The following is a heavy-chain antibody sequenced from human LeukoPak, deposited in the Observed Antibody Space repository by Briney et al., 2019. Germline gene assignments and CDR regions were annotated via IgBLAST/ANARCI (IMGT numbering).Heavy chain of an antibody. CDR2: IYHSGST. D-gene: IGHD4/OR15-4a*01. J-gene: IGHJ6*03. Sequence: SETLSLTCAVSGGSISSSNWWSWVRQPPGKGLEWIGEIYHSGSTNYNPSLKSRVTISVDTSKNQFSLKLSSVTAADTAVYYCARHASYGGYYYHYYMDVWGKGTTVTISS. CDR1: GGSISSSNW. V-gene: IGHV4-4*02. CDR3: ARHASYGGYYYHYYMDV.